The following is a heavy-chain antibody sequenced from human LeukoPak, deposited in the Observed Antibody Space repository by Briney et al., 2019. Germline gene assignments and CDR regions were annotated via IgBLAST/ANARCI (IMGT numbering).Heavy chain of an antibody. CDR2: IIPIFGTA. J-gene: IGHJ5*02. CDR1: GGTFSSYA. D-gene: IGHD5-18*01. CDR3: ASGERGYSYGTGYWFDP. V-gene: IGHV1-69*13. Sequence: ASVKVSCKASGGTFSSYAISWVRQAPGQGLEWMGGIIPIFGTANYAQKFQGRVTITADESTSTAYMELSSLRSEDTAVYYCASGERGYSYGTGYWFDPWGQGTLVTVSS.